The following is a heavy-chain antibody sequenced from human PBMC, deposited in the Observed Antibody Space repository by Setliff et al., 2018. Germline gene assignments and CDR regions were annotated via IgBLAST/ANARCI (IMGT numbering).Heavy chain of an antibody. CDR2: IRDKGNSYET. D-gene: IGHD4-17*01. J-gene: IGHJ4*02. Sequence: GGSLRLSCAASGFSFSGSAIHWVRQGSGKGLEWVGRIRDKGNSYETAYAASVKGRFTICRDDSTNTAYLQMNSLKTEDTAVYYCARMGDYDPYYFDSWGQGTLVTV. CDR1: GFSFSGSA. CDR3: ARMGDYDPYYFDS. V-gene: IGHV3-73*01.